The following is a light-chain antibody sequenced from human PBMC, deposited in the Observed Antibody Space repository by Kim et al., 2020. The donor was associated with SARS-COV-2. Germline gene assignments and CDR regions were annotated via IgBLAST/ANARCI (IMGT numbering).Light chain of an antibody. J-gene: IGLJ3*02. CDR2: YDN. V-gene: IGLV3-21*04. CDR1: NIGSKS. CDR3: QVWDSSSAHRV. Sequence: SYELTQPPSVSVAPGKTARITCGGNNIGSKSVHWYQQKPGQAPVLVIYYDNDRPSGIPERFSGSNSGNTATLTISRVEAGDEADYYCQVWDSSSAHRVFGGGTQLTVL.